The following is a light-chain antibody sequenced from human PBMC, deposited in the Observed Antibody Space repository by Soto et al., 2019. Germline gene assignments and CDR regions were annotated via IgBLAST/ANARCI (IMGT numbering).Light chain of an antibody. CDR2: EVS. V-gene: IGLV2-14*01. CDR1: TSDVGGY. Sequence: QSALTQPASVSGSPGQPITISCTGTTSDVGGYLSWYQQHPGKAPKLIIYEVSNRPSGVSNRFSGSKSGNTASLTISGLQAEDEAGYYCSSYTDTSTLVFGSGTKVTVL. J-gene: IGLJ1*01. CDR3: SSYTDTSTLV.